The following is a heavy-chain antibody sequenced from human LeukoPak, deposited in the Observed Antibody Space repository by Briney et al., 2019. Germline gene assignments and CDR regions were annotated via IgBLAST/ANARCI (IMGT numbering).Heavy chain of an antibody. CDR3: ARDGRGIAVAGTKLDY. CDR2: ISSSSSYI. CDR1: GFTFSSYS. D-gene: IGHD6-19*01. V-gene: IGHV3-21*01. Sequence: GGSLRLSCAASGFTFSSYSMNWVRQAPGKGLEWVSSISSSSSYIYYADSVKGRFTISRDNAKNSLYLQMNSLRAEDTAVYYCARDGRGIAVAGTKLDYWGQGTLVTVSS. J-gene: IGHJ4*02.